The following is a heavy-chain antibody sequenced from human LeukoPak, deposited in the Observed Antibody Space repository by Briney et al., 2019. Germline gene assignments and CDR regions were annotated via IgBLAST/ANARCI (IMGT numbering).Heavy chain of an antibody. V-gene: IGHV4-59*08. CDR3: ARPTQAAADAFDI. CDR1: GGSISSYY. Sequence: SETLSLTCTVSGGSISSYYWSWIRQPPGKGLEWIGYIYYSGSTNYNPSLESRVTISVDTSKNQFSLKLSSVTAADTAVYYCARPTQAAADAFDIWGQGTMVTVSS. CDR2: IYYSGST. D-gene: IGHD6-13*01. J-gene: IGHJ3*02.